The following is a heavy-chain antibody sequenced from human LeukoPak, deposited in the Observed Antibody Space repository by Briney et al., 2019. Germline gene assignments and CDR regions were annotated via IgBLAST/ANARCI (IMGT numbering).Heavy chain of an antibody. CDR1: GYTFTGYY. D-gene: IGHD3-10*01. Sequence: ASVKVSCKASGYTFTGYYMHWVRQAPGQGLEWMGWINPNSGGTNYAQKFQGRVTMTRDTSISTAYMELSRLRSDDTAVYYCARPRALLWFGENSFDYWAREPWSPSPQ. CDR3: ARPRALLWFGENSFDY. CDR2: INPNSGGT. V-gene: IGHV1-2*02. J-gene: IGHJ4*02.